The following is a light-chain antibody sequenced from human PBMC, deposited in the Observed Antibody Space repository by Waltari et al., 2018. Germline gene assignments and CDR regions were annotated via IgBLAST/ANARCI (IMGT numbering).Light chain of an antibody. V-gene: IGKV4-1*01. J-gene: IGKJ1*01. CDR2: WAS. CDR1: QSVLYSSNNKNY. CDR3: QQYYSTPPT. Sequence: DIVMTQSPDSLAVSLGVRATIYSTSSQSVLYSSNNKNYLAWYQQKPGQPPKLLIYWASTRESGVPDRFSGSGSGTDFTLTSSSLQAEDVAVYYCQQYYSTPPTFGQGTKVEIK.